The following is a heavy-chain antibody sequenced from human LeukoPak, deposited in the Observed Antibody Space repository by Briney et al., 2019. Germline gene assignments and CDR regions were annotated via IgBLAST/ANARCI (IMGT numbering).Heavy chain of an antibody. J-gene: IGHJ4*02. Sequence: SETLSLTCTVSGGSISSYYWSWIRQPPGKGLEWVGYIYYSGSTNYNPSLKSRVTISVDTSKNQFSLKLSPVTSADTAVYYCARLHDGYRYGADYWGQGTLVTAS. CDR1: GGSISSYY. CDR2: IYYSGST. D-gene: IGHD5-18*01. CDR3: ARLHDGYRYGADY. V-gene: IGHV4-59*08.